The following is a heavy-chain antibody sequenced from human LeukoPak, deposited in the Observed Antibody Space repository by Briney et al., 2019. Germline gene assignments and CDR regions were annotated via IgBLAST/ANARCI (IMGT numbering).Heavy chain of an antibody. V-gene: IGHV1-46*01. Sequence: ASVKVSCKASGYTFTSYYIHWVRQAPGQGLEWMGAIRPSDDYTAYAQNFQGRTTVTRDTSTSTVYMDLSSLKSEDTAVYYCAREPQPHGGGNIDYWGQGTLVAVSS. J-gene: IGHJ4*02. CDR3: AREPQPHGGGNIDY. CDR2: IRPSDDYT. CDR1: GYTFTSYY. D-gene: IGHD3-16*01.